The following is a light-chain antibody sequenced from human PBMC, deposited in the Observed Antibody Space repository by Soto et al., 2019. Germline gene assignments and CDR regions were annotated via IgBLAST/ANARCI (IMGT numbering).Light chain of an antibody. J-gene: IGKJ1*01. CDR3: QHSYTTPWT. V-gene: IGKV1-39*01. CDR2: TAS. CDR1: QSIANF. Sequence: DIQMTQSPSSLSASVGDRVTITCRASQSIANFLNWYQKKPGKAPKLLIHTASSLQSGVPSTFSGTGSGTDFTLTITSLQPEDIATYYWQHSYTTPWTFGQGTKVEIK.